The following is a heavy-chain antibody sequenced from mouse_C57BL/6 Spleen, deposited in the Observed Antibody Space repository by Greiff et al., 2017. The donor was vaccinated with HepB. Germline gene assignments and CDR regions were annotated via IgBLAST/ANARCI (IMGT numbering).Heavy chain of an antibody. J-gene: IGHJ2*01. V-gene: IGHV1-64*01. Sequence: QVQLQQPGAELVKPGASVKLSCKASGYTFTSYWMHWVKQRPGQGLEWIGMIHPNSGSTNYNEKFKSKATLTVDKSSSTAYMQLSSLTSEDSAVYYCARSDSSYPYDFDYWGQGTTLTVSS. CDR1: GYTFTSYW. CDR3: ARSDSSYPYDFDY. D-gene: IGHD1-1*01. CDR2: IHPNSGST.